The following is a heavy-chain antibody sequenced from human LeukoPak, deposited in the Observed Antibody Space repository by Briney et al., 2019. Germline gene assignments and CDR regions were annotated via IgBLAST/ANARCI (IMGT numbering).Heavy chain of an antibody. CDR1: GGSISSYY. J-gene: IGHJ6*03. CDR2: NFYSGST. V-gene: IGHV4-59*01. CDR3: ARGGYSYGYYMDV. Sequence: SETLSLTCTVSGGSISSYYWSWIRQPPGKGLEWIGYNFYSGSTNYNPSLKSRVTISVGTSKNQFSLKLSSVTAADTAVYYCARGGYSYGYYMDVWGKGTTVTVSS. D-gene: IGHD5-18*01.